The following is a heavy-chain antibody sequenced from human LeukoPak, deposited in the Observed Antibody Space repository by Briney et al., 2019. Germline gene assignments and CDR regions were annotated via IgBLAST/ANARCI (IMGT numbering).Heavy chain of an antibody. J-gene: IGHJ4*02. V-gene: IGHV3-43*02. D-gene: IGHD3-10*01. Sequence: GGSLRLSCAASGFTFDDYAMHWVRQAPGKGLEWVSLISGDGGSTYYADSVKGRFTISRDNSKNSLYLQMNSLRTEDTALYYRAGGGNPYYFDYWGQGTLVTVSS. CDR1: GFTFDDYA. CDR3: AGGGNPYYFDY. CDR2: ISGDGGST.